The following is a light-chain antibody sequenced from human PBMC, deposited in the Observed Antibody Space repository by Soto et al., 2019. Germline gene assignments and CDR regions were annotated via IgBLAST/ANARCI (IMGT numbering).Light chain of an antibody. J-gene: IGLJ1*01. V-gene: IGLV2-14*01. CDR1: SSDVGGHNY. Sequence: QSALTQPASVSGSPGQSITISCTGTSSDVGGHNYVSWYQQHPGKAPKLMIYEVSDRPSGISSRFSGSKSGNTASLTISGLQTEDEADYYCSSYTSSSTLFGTGTKLTVL. CDR3: SSYTSSSTL. CDR2: EVS.